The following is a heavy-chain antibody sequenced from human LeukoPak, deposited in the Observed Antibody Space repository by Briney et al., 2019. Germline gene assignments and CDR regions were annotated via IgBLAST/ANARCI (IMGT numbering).Heavy chain of an antibody. V-gene: IGHV4-59*01. CDR1: GDSITNSY. J-gene: IGHJ4*02. Sequence: SETLSLTCTVSGDSITNSYWSWIRQPPGKGLEWIAYIYYSGNTKYNPSLKSRVTISVDTSKNHFSLKVTSVTAADTTVYYCARAKGDYWGQGTLVTVSS. CDR2: IYYSGNT. CDR3: ARAKGDY.